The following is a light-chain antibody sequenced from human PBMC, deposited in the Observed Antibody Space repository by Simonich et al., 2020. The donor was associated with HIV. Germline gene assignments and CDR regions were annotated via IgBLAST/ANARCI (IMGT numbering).Light chain of an antibody. J-gene: IGKJ4*01. V-gene: IGKV1-39*01. CDR3: QQSYSSPT. CDR1: QKISTF. Sequence: IQMTQSPSSLSVSVGERVTISCRASQKISTFLNWYQQIPGKAPKLLISVASSLQRGVPSRFSGSGSGTDFTLTISSLQPEDFATYYCQQSYSSPTFGGGTKVEIK. CDR2: VAS.